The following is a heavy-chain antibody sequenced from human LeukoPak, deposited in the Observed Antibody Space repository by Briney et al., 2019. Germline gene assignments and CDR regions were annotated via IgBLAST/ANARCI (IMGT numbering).Heavy chain of an antibody. D-gene: IGHD4-17*01. J-gene: IGHJ5*02. CDR3: ARDLDGDYWFDP. CDR2: IYYSGST. Sequence: SETLSLTCTVSGDSVSNDDYFWSWTRQPPGEGLEWIGYIYYSGSTYYNPSLKSRVTISVDTSKNQFSLKLSSVTAADTAVYYCARDLDGDYWFDPWGQGTLVTVSS. V-gene: IGHV4-30-4*01. CDR1: GDSVSNDDYF.